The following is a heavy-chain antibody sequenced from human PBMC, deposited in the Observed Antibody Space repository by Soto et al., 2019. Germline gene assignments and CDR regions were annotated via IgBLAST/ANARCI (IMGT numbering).Heavy chain of an antibody. CDR2: IYYSGST. J-gene: IGHJ3*02. V-gene: IGHV4-39*01. CDR1: GGSISSSSYY. CDR3: ARHTYYDILTGPGAFDI. Sequence: SETLSLTCTVSGGSISSSSYYWGWIRQPPGKGLEWMGSIYYSGSTYYNPSLKSRVTISVDTSKNQFSLKLSSVTAADTAVYYCARHTYYDILTGPGAFDIWGQGTMVTVSS. D-gene: IGHD3-9*01.